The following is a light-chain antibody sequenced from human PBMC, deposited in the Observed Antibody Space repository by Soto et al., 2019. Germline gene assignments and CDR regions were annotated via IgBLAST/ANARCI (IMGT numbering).Light chain of an antibody. CDR2: WAS. Sequence: DIVMTQSADSLAVSLGERATINCKSSQSVLYSCNNKNYLAWYQQKPGQPPKLLIYWASTRESGVPDRFSGSGSGTDFTLTISSLQAEDVAVYYCQQYYSTLLTFGGGTTVEIK. J-gene: IGKJ4*01. V-gene: IGKV4-1*01. CDR3: QQYYSTLLT. CDR1: QSVLYSCNNKNY.